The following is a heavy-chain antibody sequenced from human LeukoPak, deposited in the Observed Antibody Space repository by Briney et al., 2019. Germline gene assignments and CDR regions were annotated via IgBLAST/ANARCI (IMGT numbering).Heavy chain of an antibody. CDR3: ARATYYYDSSGYYHPGYFDY. Sequence: GASVKVSCKASGYTFTSYGISWVRQAPGQGLEWMGWISAYNGNTSYAQKLQGRVTMTTDTSTSTAYMELRSLRSDDTAVYYCARATYYYDSSGYYHPGYFDYWGQGTLVTVSS. J-gene: IGHJ4*02. CDR2: ISAYNGNT. D-gene: IGHD3-22*01. CDR1: GYTFTSYG. V-gene: IGHV1-18*01.